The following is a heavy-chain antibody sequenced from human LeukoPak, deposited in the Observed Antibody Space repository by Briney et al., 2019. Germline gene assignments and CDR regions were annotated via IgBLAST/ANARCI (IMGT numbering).Heavy chain of an antibody. CDR1: GGSISSYY. J-gene: IGHJ4*02. CDR3: ATAHAGYSSACDY. CDR2: IYYSGST. V-gene: IGHV4-59*01. Sequence: PSETLSLTXTVSGGSISSYYWSWIWQPPGKGLEWIGYIYYSGSTNYNPSLKSRVTISVDTSKNQFSLKLSSVTAADTAVYYCATAHAGYSSACDYWGQGTLVTVSS. D-gene: IGHD6-25*01.